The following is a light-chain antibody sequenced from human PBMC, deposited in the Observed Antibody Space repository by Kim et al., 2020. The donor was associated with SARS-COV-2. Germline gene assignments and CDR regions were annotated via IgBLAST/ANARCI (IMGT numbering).Light chain of an antibody. CDR1: QSVTWF. V-gene: IGKV1-39*01. Sequence: APIGDRITITCRVSQSVTWFLNWYQQRPGEAPKLLIYGTSRLQRGGPSRFSGTGSGTEFTLTISSLQLEDLATYYCQQSFSSPPTFGQGTKVDIK. J-gene: IGKJ1*01. CDR3: QQSFSSPPT. CDR2: GTS.